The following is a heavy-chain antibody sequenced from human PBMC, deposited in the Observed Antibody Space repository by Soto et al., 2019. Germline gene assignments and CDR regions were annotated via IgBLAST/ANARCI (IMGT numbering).Heavy chain of an antibody. CDR1: GYSFTNND. CDR2: MNPGSGDT. V-gene: IGHV1-8*01. CDR3: ARMETFGSLNWFDP. Sequence: ASVKVSCKASGYSFTNNDVSWVRQATGQGLEWMGWMNPGSGDTGYAQKFQGRVTMTRDISVATAYMELSSLRSDDTAIYYCARMETFGSLNWFDPWGQGTLVTVSS. D-gene: IGHD3-16*01. J-gene: IGHJ5*02.